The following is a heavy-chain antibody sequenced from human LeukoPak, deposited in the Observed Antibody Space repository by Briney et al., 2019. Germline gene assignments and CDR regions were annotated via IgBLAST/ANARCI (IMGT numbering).Heavy chain of an antibody. CDR1: GFPFSSYS. J-gene: IGHJ4*02. CDR2: ISSSSSTI. D-gene: IGHD3-16*02. Sequence: GSLRLSCAASGFPFSSYSMNWVRQAPGKGLEWVSYISSSSSTIYYADSVKGRFTISRDNAKNSLYLQMNSLRAEDTAVYYCARDFNTAYDYVWGSYRPFDYWGQGTLVTVSS. CDR3: ARDFNTAYDYVWGSYRPFDY. V-gene: IGHV3-48*01.